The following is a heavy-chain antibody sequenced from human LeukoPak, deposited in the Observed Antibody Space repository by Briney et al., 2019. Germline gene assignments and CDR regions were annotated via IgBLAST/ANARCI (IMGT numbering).Heavy chain of an antibody. CDR1: GGSISSYY. CDR2: IYTSCST. V-gene: IGHV4-4*07. J-gene: IGHJ5*02. D-gene: IGHD2-15*01. CDR3: EGLLTSHNWFDH. Sequence: PSETLSLTCTVSGGSISSYYWSWIRQPSGKGLEWIGRIYTSCSTNYNPSLKSRVNMSVDTSKNQFSLKLSSVTDADTAVYYCEGLLTSHNWFDHWGQGTLVTVSS.